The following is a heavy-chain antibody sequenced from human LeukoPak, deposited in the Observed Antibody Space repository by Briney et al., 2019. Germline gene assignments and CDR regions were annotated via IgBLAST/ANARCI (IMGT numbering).Heavy chain of an antibody. D-gene: IGHD1-26*01. J-gene: IGHJ6*02. V-gene: IGHV3-30-3*01. CDR2: ISDDGSNY. CDR1: GFTFSNYA. Sequence: PGRSLRLSCAASGFTFSNYAMHWIRQAPGKGLEWVAVISDDGSNYSYADSVKGRFTISRDNAKSTLYLQLNSLRAEDTAVYYCARGDYYGMDVWGQGTTVTVSS. CDR3: ARGDYYGMDV.